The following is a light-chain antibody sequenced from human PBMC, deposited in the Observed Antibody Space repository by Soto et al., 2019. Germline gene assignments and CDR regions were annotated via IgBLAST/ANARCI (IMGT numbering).Light chain of an antibody. CDR2: ATS. J-gene: IGKJ1*01. CDR3: LQDFNYPWT. Sequence: AIQVTHSPSSLSASVGDRVTITCRASQDIRSDLGWYQQKPGKAPKLLIFATSTLQSGVPSRFSGTGSGTDFTLTISSLQPEDFATYYCLQDFNYPWTFGQGTKGDIK. V-gene: IGKV1-6*01. CDR1: QDIRSD.